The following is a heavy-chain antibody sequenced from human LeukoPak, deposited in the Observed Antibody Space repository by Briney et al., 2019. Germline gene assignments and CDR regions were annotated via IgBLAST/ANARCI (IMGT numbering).Heavy chain of an antibody. CDR1: GYTFTSYY. CDR2: INPSGGST. V-gene: IGHV1-46*01. J-gene: IGHJ4*02. D-gene: IGHD6-19*01. CDR3: ARQDELYSSGWGGHYFDY. Sequence: ASVKVSCKASGYTFTSYYMHWVRQAPGQGLEWMGIINPSGGSTSYAQKFQGRVTMTRDTSTSTVYMELSSLRSGDTAVYYCARQDELYSSGWGGHYFDYWGQGTLVTVSS.